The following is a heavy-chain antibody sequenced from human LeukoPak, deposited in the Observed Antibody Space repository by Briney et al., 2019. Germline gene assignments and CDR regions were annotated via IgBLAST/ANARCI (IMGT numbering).Heavy chain of an antibody. D-gene: IGHD3-22*01. CDR2: IKQDGSEK. Sequence: GGSLRLSCAASGFTFSSFWMSWVRQAPGKGLEWVANIKQDGSEKYFVDSVKGRFTISRDNTKNSLYLQMNSLRAEDTAVYYCAKADDSSGYDYYFDYWGQGTLVTVSS. CDR3: AKADDSSGYDYYFDY. V-gene: IGHV3-7*05. J-gene: IGHJ4*02. CDR1: GFTFSSFW.